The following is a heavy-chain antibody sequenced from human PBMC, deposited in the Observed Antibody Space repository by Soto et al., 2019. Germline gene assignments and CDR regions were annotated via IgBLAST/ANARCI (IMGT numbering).Heavy chain of an antibody. CDR1: GFTFSTYS. Sequence: GGSLRLSCAASGFTFSTYSMSWVRQAPGEGLEWVSSISPSSTYIHYADSVKGRVTISRDNAEKSLYLQMNSLRAEDTAVYYWTGVGGGVVVVPGANRGDFWGQGTLVTVSS. D-gene: IGHD2-2*01. CDR3: TGVGGGVVVVPGANRGDF. J-gene: IGHJ4*02. CDR2: ISPSSTYI. V-gene: IGHV3-21*01.